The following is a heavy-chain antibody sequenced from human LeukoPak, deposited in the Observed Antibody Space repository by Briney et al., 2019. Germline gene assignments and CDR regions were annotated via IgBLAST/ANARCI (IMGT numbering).Heavy chain of an antibody. CDR2: INHSGST. V-gene: IGHV4-34*01. CDR1: GGSFSGYY. CDR3: ARDHPARGAFDI. J-gene: IGHJ3*02. Sequence: NPSETLSLTCAVYGGSFSGYYWSWIRQPPGKGLEWIGEINHSGSTNYNPSLKSRVTISVDTSKNQFSLKLSSVTAADTAVYYCARDHPARGAFDIWGQGTMVTVSS. D-gene: IGHD3-10*01.